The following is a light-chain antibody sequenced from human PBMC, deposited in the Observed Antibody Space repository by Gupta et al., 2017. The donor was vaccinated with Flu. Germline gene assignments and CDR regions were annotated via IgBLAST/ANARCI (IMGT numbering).Light chain of an antibody. V-gene: IGLV2-14*01. CDR2: DDS. CDR3: QSYKSSRIPVV. CDR1: SRDVGVYNY. Sequence: QSALTQPASVSGSPGQSITISCTGTSRDVGVYNYVSWYQQHPGTAPKLLMYDDSNRPSGVPKRFSGSKSGNTASLTISGLQAEDEADYYCQSYKSSRIPVVFGRGTKLTVL. J-gene: IGLJ2*01.